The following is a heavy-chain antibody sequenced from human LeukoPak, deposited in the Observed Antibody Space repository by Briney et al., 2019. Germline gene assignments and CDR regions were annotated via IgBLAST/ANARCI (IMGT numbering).Heavy chain of an antibody. CDR2: INSSGSTI. CDR1: GFTFSDNY. CDR3: ARDPGLHDYGDYTWFDP. Sequence: GGSLRLSCAASGFTFSDNYMSWIRQAPGKGLEWVSYINSSGSTIYYAHSVKGRFTISRDNAKNSLSLQMNSLRAEDTAVYYCARDPGLHDYGDYTWFDPWGQGNLVTVSS. V-gene: IGHV3-11*01. J-gene: IGHJ5*02. D-gene: IGHD4-17*01.